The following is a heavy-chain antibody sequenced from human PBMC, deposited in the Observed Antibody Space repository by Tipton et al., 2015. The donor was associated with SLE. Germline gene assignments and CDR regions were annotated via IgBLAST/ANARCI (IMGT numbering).Heavy chain of an antibody. CDR2: ISWNSGSI. J-gene: IGHJ4*02. V-gene: IGHV3-9*01. CDR3: ARAHAGGWLQF. Sequence: SLRLSCAASGFTFDDYAMHWVRQAPGKGLEWVSGISWNSGSIGYADSVKGRFTISRDNAKNSLYLQMNSLRAEDTAVYYCARAHAGGWLQFWGQGTLVTVSS. CDR1: GFTFDDYA. D-gene: IGHD5-24*01.